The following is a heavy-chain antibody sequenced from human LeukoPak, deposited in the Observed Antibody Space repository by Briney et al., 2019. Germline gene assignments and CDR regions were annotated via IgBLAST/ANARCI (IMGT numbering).Heavy chain of an antibody. CDR2: IYHSGST. J-gene: IGHJ4*02. V-gene: IGHV4-30-2*01. CDR3: ARVIDSSGFYFDY. CDR1: GGSISSGGYY. D-gene: IGHD3-22*01. Sequence: SETLSLTCTVSGGSISSGGYYWSWIRQHPGKGLEWIGYIYHSGSTYYNPSLKSRVTISVDRSKNQFSLKLSSVTAADTAVYYCARVIDSSGFYFDYWGQGTLVTVSS.